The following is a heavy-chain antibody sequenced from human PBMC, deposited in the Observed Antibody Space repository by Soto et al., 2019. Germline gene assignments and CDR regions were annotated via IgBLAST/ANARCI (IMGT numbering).Heavy chain of an antibody. CDR2: TYYRSKWYN. CDR1: GDSVSSNSAA. V-gene: IGHV6-1*01. J-gene: IGHJ5*02. Sequence: PSQTLSLTCAISGDSVSSNSAAWNWIRQSPSRGLEWLGRTYYRSKWYNDYAVSVKSRITINPDTSKNQFSLQLNSVTPEDTAVYYCARDRTTMVRGVMTSWFDPWGQGTLVTVSS. CDR3: ARDRTTMVRGVMTSWFDP. D-gene: IGHD3-10*01.